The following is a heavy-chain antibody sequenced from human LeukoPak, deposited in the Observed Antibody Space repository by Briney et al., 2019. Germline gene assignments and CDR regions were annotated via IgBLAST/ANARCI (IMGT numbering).Heavy chain of an antibody. Sequence: SETLSLTCAVYGGSFSVYYWSWIRQPPGKGLEWIGEINHSGSTNYNPSLKSRVTISVDTSNNHFSLKLSSVTAADTAVYYCARAPTAFYSSSWDYFDYWGQGTLVTVSS. CDR3: ARAPTAFYSSSWDYFDY. CDR1: GGSFSVYY. V-gene: IGHV4-34*01. D-gene: IGHD6-13*01. J-gene: IGHJ4*02. CDR2: INHSGST.